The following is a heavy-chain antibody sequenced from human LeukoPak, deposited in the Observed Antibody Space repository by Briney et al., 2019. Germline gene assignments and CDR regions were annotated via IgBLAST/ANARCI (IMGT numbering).Heavy chain of an antibody. CDR3: AKDTGGNGAYFYAMDV. Sequence: GGSLRLSCVGSGFACHNYAMHWVRRPPGKGLEGVSAINWNSDTKAYADSVKGRFTISRDRARNSLYLQMDSLRPEDTALYYCAKDTGGNGAYFYAMDVWGQGTSVTVSS. CDR2: INWNSDTK. V-gene: IGHV3-9*01. J-gene: IGHJ6*02. CDR1: GFACHNYA. D-gene: IGHD4-23*01.